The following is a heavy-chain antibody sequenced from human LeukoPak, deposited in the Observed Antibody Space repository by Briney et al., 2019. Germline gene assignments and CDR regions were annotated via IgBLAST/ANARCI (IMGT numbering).Heavy chain of an antibody. D-gene: IGHD3-10*01. J-gene: IGHJ4*02. V-gene: IGHV1-46*01. CDR1: GYTFTNYY. CDR3: ARTYYYGSGSPDY. Sequence: ASVKVSCKASGYTFTNYYKHWVRQAPGQGLEWMGVINPSGGSTNSAQKFQGRLTMTRDTSTSTVYMELSRLRSDDTAVYYCARTYYYGSGSPDYWGQGTLVTVSS. CDR2: INPSGGST.